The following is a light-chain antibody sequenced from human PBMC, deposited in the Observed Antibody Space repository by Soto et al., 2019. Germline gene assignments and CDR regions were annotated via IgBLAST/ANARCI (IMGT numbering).Light chain of an antibody. V-gene: IGKV1-5*03. CDR2: KAS. Sequence: DIQMTQPPSTLSGSVGDRVTITCRASQTISSWLAWYQQKPGKAPKLLIYKASTLKSGVPSRFSGSGSGTEFTLTISSLQPDDFATYYCQHYNSYSEAFGQGTKVVLK. J-gene: IGKJ1*01. CDR3: QHYNSYSEA. CDR1: QTISSW.